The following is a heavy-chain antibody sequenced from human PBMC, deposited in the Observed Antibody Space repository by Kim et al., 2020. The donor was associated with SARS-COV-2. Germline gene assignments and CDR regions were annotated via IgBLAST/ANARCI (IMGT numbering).Heavy chain of an antibody. CDR2: ISSDGSRT. CDR3: ARERGGGYEDS. Sequence: GGSLRLSCAASGFTFSNYWMPWVRQVPGKGLAWVSLISSDGSRTNYADSVKGRFTISRDNAKNTLDLQMNGLRAEDTAVYYCARERGGGYEDSWGQGTLVTVSS. V-gene: IGHV3-74*01. CDR1: GFTFSNYW. J-gene: IGHJ4*02. D-gene: IGHD5-18*01.